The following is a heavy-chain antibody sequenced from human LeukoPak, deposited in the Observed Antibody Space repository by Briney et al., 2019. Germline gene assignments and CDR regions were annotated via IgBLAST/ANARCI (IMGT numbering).Heavy chain of an antibody. J-gene: IGHJ4*02. CDR1: GFTFSSYE. D-gene: IGHD2-21*01. CDR2: IYYSGST. V-gene: IGHV4-59*01. CDR3: ARSRLWFDY. Sequence: PGGSLRLSCAASGFTFSSYEMNWIRQPPGKGLEWVGCIYYSGSTNYNPSLKSRVTISVDTSKNQFSLKVSSVTAADTAVYYCARSRLWFDYWGQGSLVTVSS.